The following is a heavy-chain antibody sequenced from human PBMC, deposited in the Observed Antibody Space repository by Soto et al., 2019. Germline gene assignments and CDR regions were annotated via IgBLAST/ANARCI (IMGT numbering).Heavy chain of an antibody. J-gene: IGHJ5*02. Sequence: PSETLSLTCSVSGGSISSSSYDWCWIRQPPGKGLEWIGSIYYSGSIYYNPSLKSRVTISVDTSKNQFSLKLSSVTAAETAVYYCARQSSGWYNWFDPWGQGTLVTASS. D-gene: IGHD6-19*01. CDR3: ARQSSGWYNWFDP. V-gene: IGHV4-39*01. CDR1: GGSISSSSYD. CDR2: IYYSGSI.